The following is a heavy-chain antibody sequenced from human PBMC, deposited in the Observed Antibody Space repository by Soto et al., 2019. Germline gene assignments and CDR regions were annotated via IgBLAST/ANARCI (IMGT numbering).Heavy chain of an antibody. V-gene: IGHV3-23*01. CDR1: GFTFSSYA. CDR3: AKDGYYGSGSYYGYEKYFDY. Sequence: EVQLLESGGGLVQPGGSLRLSCAASGFTFSSYAMSWVRQAPGKGLEWVSAISGSGGSTYYADSVKGRFTISRDNSQNTLYLQMNSLRAEDTAVYYCAKDGYYGSGSYYGYEKYFDYWGQGTLVTVSS. J-gene: IGHJ4*02. CDR2: ISGSGGST. D-gene: IGHD3-10*01.